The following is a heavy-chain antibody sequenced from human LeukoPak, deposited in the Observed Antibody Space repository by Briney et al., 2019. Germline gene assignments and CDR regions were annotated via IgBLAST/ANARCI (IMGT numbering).Heavy chain of an antibody. CDR3: ARVRSGYYYYGMDV. CDR2: IGTAGDT. V-gene: IGHV3-13*01. CDR1: GFTFSSYD. Sequence: PGGSLRLSCAASGFTFSSYDMHGVRQATGKGLEWVSAIGTAGDTYYPGSVKGRFTISRENAKNSLYLQMNSLRAGDTAVYYCARVRSGYYYYGMDVWGQGTTVTVSS. J-gene: IGHJ6*02.